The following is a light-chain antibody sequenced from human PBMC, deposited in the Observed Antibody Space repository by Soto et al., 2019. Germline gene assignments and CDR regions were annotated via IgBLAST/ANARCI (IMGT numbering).Light chain of an antibody. V-gene: IGLV2-14*01. CDR1: SSDVGGYNY. J-gene: IGLJ1*01. Sequence: QSALTQPASVSGSPGQSITISCTGTSSDVGGYNYVSWYQQHPVKAPKLIMYEVSNRPSGVSNRFSGSKSGNTASLTISGLRAEYEEDHDCTSYTSTPTGAFATGTKLTVL. CDR2: EVS. CDR3: TSYTSTPTGA.